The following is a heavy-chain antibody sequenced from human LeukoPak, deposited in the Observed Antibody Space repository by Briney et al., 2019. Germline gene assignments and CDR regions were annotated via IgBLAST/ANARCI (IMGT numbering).Heavy chain of an antibody. D-gene: IGHD2-15*01. CDR2: IYSGGST. CDR1: GFTVSSNY. CDR3: AREVVGGVLDY. J-gene: IGHJ4*02. Sequence: GGSLRLFCAASGFTVSSNYMSWVRQAPGKGLEWVSVIYSGGSTYYADSVKGRFTISIDNSKNTLYLQMNSLRAEDTAVYYCAREVVGGVLDYWGQGTLVTVSS. V-gene: IGHV3-53*01.